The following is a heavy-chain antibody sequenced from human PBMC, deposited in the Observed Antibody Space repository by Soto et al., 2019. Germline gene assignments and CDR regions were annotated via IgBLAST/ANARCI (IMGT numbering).Heavy chain of an antibody. CDR1: GFTFSSYA. Sequence: PGGSLRLSCAASGFTFSSYALHWVRQAPGKGLEWVAVISYDGSNKYYADSVKGRFTISRDNSKNTLYLQMNSLRAEDTAVYYCARDIVAGPFPMYYFDYWGQGTLVTVS. J-gene: IGHJ4*02. D-gene: IGHD6-19*01. CDR2: ISYDGSNK. V-gene: IGHV3-30-3*01. CDR3: ARDIVAGPFPMYYFDY.